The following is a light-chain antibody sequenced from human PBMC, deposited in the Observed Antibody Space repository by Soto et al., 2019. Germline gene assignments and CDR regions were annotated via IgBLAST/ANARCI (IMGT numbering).Light chain of an antibody. CDR1: QSVSTY. V-gene: IGKV3-11*01. J-gene: IGKJ5*01. CDR2: DAS. CDR3: QQRSNWIT. Sequence: EIVLTQSPATLYLSPGERATHSCRASQSVSTYLGWYQQKPGQAPRLLIYDASNRATGIPARFSGSGSGTDFTLTISSLEPEDFAVYYCQQRSNWITFGQGTRLEIK.